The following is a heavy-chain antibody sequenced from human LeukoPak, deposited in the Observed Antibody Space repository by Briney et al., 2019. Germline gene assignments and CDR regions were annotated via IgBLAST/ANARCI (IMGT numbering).Heavy chain of an antibody. D-gene: IGHD3-22*01. J-gene: IGHJ4*02. V-gene: IGHV3-74*01. CDR3: ARSLLYYYDSSGPEN. CDR1: GFTFSNYW. CDR2: INTDGSST. Sequence: PGGSLRLSCAASGFTFSNYWIHWVRQAPGKGLVWVSRINTDGSSTSYADSVKGRFTISRDSAKNTLYLQMNSLRAEDTAVYYCARSLLYYYDSSGPENWGQGSLVTVSS.